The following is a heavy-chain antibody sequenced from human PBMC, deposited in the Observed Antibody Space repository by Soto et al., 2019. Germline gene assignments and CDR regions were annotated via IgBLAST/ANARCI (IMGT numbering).Heavy chain of an antibody. CDR1: GDSISTVDYF. CDR2: TYKSATT. Sequence: PSETLSLTCSVSGDSISTVDYFWAWIRQPPGQALEYIGYTYKSATTYYNPSFESRVAISLDTSKSQFSLNVTSVTAADTAVYFCARGRYCLTGRCFPNWFDSWGQGTLVTV. D-gene: IGHD2-15*01. CDR3: ARGRYCLTGRCFPNWFDS. J-gene: IGHJ5*01. V-gene: IGHV4-30-4*01.